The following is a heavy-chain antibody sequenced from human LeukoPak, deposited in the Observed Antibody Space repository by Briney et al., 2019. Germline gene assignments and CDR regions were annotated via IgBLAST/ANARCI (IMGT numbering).Heavy chain of an antibody. Sequence: PSETLSLTCTVSGGSVNSYYWSWIRQPPGKGLEWIGYIYYSGSTNYNPSLKSRVTISVDTSKNQFSLKLSSVTAADTAVYYCARLAIVGATPLAIGSAFDIWGQGTMVTVSS. D-gene: IGHD1-26*01. CDR2: IYYSGST. V-gene: IGHV4-59*08. CDR3: ARLAIVGATPLAIGSAFDI. J-gene: IGHJ3*02. CDR1: GGSVNSYY.